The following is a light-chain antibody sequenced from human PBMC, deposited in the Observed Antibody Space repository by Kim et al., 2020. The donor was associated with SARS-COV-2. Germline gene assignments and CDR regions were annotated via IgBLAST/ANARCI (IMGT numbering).Light chain of an antibody. V-gene: IGLV3-21*04. J-gene: IGLJ3*02. CDR3: QVWDTNSHCV. CDR1: NIGKYG. Sequence: SSELTQPPSVSVAPGETAIVTCGGNNIGKYGVHWYQQKPGQAPVVVIQYDNDRPSGIPERFSGSNSGNTATLTISRVEAGDEADYWCQVWDTNSHCVFGGGTQLTVL. CDR2: YDN.